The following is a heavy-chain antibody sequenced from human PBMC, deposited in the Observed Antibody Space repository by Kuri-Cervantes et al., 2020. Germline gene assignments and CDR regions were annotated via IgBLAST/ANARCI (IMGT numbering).Heavy chain of an antibody. CDR3: ARIGYYDFWSGYYTGPWFDP. V-gene: IGHV1-45*02. J-gene: IGHJ5*02. D-gene: IGHD3-3*01. Sequence: SVKVSCKASGYTFTYRYLHWVRQAPGQALEWMGWITPFNGNTNYAQKLQDRVTITRDRSMSTAYMELSSLRSEDTAMYYCARIGYYDFWSGYYTGPWFDPWGQGTLVTVSS. CDR2: ITPFNGNT. CDR1: GYTFTYRY.